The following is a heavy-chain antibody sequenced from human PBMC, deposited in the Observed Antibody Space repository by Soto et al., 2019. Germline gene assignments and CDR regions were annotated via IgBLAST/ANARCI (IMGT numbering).Heavy chain of an antibody. D-gene: IGHD3-10*01. V-gene: IGHV4-4*07. CDR1: GGSISSYY. CDR3: ARDSRKPSGSYSSFDY. Sequence: PSETLSLTCTVSGGSISSYYWSWIRQPAGKGLEWIGRIYTSGSTNYNPSLKSRVTMSVDTSKNQFSLKLSSVTAADTAVYYCARDSRKPSGSYSSFDYWGQGTTVTVSS. CDR2: IYTSGST. J-gene: IGHJ4*03.